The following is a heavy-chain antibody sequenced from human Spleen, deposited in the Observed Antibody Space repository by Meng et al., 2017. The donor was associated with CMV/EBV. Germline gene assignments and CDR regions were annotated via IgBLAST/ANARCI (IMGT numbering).Heavy chain of an antibody. Sequence: SETLSLTCTVSGDSISGYYWTWIRQPPGKGLEWIGYIHYTGNTNYNPSLKSRISISVDTSKNQFSLNLSSVTAADTAVYYCARDVDTASFDYWGQGTLVTVSS. V-gene: IGHV4-59*01. D-gene: IGHD5-18*01. CDR1: GDSISGYY. CDR3: ARDVDTASFDY. J-gene: IGHJ4*02. CDR2: IHYTGNT.